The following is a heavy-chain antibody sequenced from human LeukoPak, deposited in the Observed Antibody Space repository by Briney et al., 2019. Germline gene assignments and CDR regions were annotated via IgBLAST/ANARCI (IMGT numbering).Heavy chain of an antibody. CDR2: ISSSSSYI. CDR3: ARDGVGWPYYYYMDV. Sequence: PGGSLRLSCAASEFSVGSNYMTWVRQAPGKGLERVSSISSSSSYIYYADSVKGRFTISRDNAKNSLYLQMNSLRAEDTAVYYCARDGVGWPYYYYMDVWGKGTTVTVSS. J-gene: IGHJ6*03. V-gene: IGHV3-21*01. D-gene: IGHD6-19*01. CDR1: EFSVGSNY.